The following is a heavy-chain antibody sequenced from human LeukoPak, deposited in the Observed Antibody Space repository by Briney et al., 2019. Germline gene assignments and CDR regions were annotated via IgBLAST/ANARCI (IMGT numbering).Heavy chain of an antibody. J-gene: IGHJ4*02. D-gene: IGHD3-10*01. V-gene: IGHV4-59*12. CDR1: GDPISSYY. CDR3: ARGSPSYYGSGIRKYYFDY. CDR2: IYYSGST. Sequence: SETLSLTCTVSGDPISSYYGSWIRQPPGKGLEWIGYIYYSGSTNYNPSLKSRVTISVDTSKNQFSLKLSSVTAADTAVYYCARGSPSYYGSGIRKYYFDYWGQGTLVTVSS.